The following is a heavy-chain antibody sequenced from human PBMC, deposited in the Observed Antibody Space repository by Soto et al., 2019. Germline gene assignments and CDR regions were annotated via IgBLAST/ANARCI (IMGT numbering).Heavy chain of an antibody. Sequence: QITLKESGPTLVRPTQTLTLTCTCSGFSVSTSGVGVAWIRQSPGKALEWLALIYWDDDRRYRPSLQSRLTXXXDTXXNQXVXXMTNVDPVDTXTYFXXXXXXNXGDCIIDFWGQGTLVTVSS. CDR1: GFSVSTSGVG. CDR2: IYWDDDR. J-gene: IGHJ4*02. V-gene: IGHV2-5*02. D-gene: IGHD2-21*02. CDR3: XXXXXNXGDCIIDF.